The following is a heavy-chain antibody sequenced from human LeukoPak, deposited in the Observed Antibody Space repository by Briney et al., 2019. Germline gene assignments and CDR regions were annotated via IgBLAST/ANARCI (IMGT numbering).Heavy chain of an antibody. D-gene: IGHD6-19*01. Sequence: PSETLSLTCTVSGGSISSYYWSWIRQPPGKGLEWIGSIYYSGSTNYNPSLKSRVTISVDTSKNQFSLKLSSVTAADTAVSYCASGGSTGYSSGWYGLGACDIWGQGTMVTVSS. CDR2: IYYSGST. CDR3: ASGGSTGYSSGWYGLGACDI. CDR1: GGSISSYY. J-gene: IGHJ3*02. V-gene: IGHV4-59*01.